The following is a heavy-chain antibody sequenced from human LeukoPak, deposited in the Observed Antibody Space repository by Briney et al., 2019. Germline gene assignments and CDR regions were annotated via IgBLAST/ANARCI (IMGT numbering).Heavy chain of an antibody. Sequence: EASVKVSCKTSGYTFTGYYMHWVRQAPGQGLEWMGWINPNSGGTNYAQKFQGRVTMTRDTSISTAYMELSRLRSDDTAVYYCARALGYCSSTSCYTSEYFQHWGQGTLVTVSS. CDR1: GYTFTGYY. CDR2: INPNSGGT. D-gene: IGHD2-2*02. CDR3: ARALGYCSSTSCYTSEYFQH. J-gene: IGHJ1*01. V-gene: IGHV1-2*02.